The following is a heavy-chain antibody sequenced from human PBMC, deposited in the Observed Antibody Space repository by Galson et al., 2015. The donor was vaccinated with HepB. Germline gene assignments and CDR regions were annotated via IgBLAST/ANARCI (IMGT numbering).Heavy chain of an antibody. CDR2: IYPGDSDT. Sequence: QSGEAVTKPGESLKISCTGSGYSFTSHWIGWVRQMPGKGLEWMGIIYPGDSDTRYSPSFQDQVTISADKSISTAYLQWSSLKASDTAMYYCARTFEECSSTSCFTNWFDPWGRG. V-gene: IGHV5-51*01. CDR1: GYSFTSHW. J-gene: IGHJ5*02. D-gene: IGHD2-2*01. CDR3: ARTFEECSSTSCFTNWFDP.